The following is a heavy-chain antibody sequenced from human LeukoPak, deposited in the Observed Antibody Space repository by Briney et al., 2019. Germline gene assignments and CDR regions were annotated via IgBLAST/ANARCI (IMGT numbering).Heavy chain of an antibody. CDR3: ARHESNGSIASAFDY. CDR1: GYSFTDYW. V-gene: IGHV5-51*01. CDR2: IYPGDSDT. J-gene: IGHJ4*02. D-gene: IGHD3-3*02. Sequence: GESLKISSKGPGYSFTDYWIAWVRQTLGKGLEWLGIIYPGDSDTRYSPSFQGHVTISADKSISTAYLHWSSLTASDTAMYYCARHESNGSIASAFDYWGQGTLVAVSS.